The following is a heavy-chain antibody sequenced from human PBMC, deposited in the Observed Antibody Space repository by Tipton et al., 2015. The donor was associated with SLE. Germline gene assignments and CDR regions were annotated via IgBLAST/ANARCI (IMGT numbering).Heavy chain of an antibody. J-gene: IGHJ3*02. CDR3: AREIQLWLGAFNI. V-gene: IGHV3-33*01. CDR2: IWYDGSSK. Sequence: SGFSFSSYTMHWVRQAPGKGLEWVAVIWYDGSSKYYADSVEGRFTISRDNSKDTLYLQMNSLRAEDTAVYYCAREIQLWLGAFNIWGQGTMVSVSS. D-gene: IGHD5-18*01. CDR1: GFSFSSYT.